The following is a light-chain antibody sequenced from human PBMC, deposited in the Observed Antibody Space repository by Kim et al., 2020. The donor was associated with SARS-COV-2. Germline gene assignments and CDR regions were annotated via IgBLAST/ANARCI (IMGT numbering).Light chain of an antibody. Sequence: SVSPGEIATLSCRASQSVSSNLAWYQQKPGQAPRLLIYGAFTRATGIPARFSGSGSGTEFTLTINSLQSEDFAVYYCQQYKNWPYTFGQGTKLEIK. CDR2: GAF. J-gene: IGKJ2*01. V-gene: IGKV3-15*01. CDR3: QQYKNWPYT. CDR1: QSVSSN.